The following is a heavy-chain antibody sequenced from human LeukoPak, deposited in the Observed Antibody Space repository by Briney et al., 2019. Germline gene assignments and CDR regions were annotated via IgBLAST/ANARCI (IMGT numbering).Heavy chain of an antibody. J-gene: IGHJ4*02. D-gene: IGHD4-17*01. CDR3: ARGHVTTVTTYYDY. Sequence: SETLSLTCAVYGGSFSGYYWSWIRQPPGKGLEWIGEINHSGSTNYNPSLKSRVTISVDTSKNQSSLKLSSVTAADTAVYYCARGHVTTVTTYYDYWGQGTLVTVSS. V-gene: IGHV4-34*01. CDR1: GGSFSGYY. CDR2: INHSGST.